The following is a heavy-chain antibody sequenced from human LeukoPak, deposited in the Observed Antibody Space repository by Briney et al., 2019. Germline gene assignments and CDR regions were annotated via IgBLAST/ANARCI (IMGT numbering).Heavy chain of an antibody. J-gene: IGHJ3*02. CDR3: ARGYSSSWYPSAFDI. Sequence: PSETLSLTCTVSGDSLTSGSYYWRWIRQPPGRGLEWIGYVYYSGSTNYNPSLKSRVTMSVDTSKNQFSLMLISVTAADTAVYYCARGYSSSWYPSAFDIWGQGTMVTVSS. D-gene: IGHD6-13*01. V-gene: IGHV4-61*01. CDR1: GDSLTSGSYY. CDR2: VYYSGST.